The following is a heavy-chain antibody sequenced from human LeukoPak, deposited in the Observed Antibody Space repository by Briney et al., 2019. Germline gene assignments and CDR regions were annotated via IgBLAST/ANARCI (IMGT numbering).Heavy chain of an antibody. CDR1: GGSFSGYY. V-gene: IGHV4-34*01. D-gene: IGHD2-2*01. CDR2: INHSGST. J-gene: IGHJ5*02. Sequence: SKTLSLTCAVYGGSFSGYYWSWIRQPPGKGLEWIGEINHSGSTNYNPSLRSRVTISVDTSKNQFSLKLSSVTAADTAVYYCARHKVVVPVPLGWFDPWGQGTLVTVSS. CDR3: ARHKVVVPVPLGWFDP.